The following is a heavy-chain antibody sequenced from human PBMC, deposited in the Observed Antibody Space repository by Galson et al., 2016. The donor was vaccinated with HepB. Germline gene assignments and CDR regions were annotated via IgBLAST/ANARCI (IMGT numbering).Heavy chain of an antibody. CDR1: GFNVGSSY. CDR3: ARERRLVGMDI. CDR2: IYTDTTT. J-gene: IGHJ6*04. Sequence: SLRLSCAASGFNVGSSYMSWIRQAPGRGLEWVSNIYTDTTTYYADSVRGRFTISRDKAKNTLHLQMGRLRVEDTAVYYCARERRLVGMDIWGKGTRVTVSA. V-gene: IGHV3-53*01. D-gene: IGHD2-21*01.